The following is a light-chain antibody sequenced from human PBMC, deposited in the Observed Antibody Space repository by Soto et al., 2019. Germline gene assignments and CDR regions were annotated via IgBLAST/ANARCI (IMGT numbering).Light chain of an antibody. CDR1: QSVSSY. Sequence: EIVLTESPATLSLSPVERATLSCVTSQSVSSYLAWYQQKPGQAPRLLIYDASNRATGIPARFSGSGSGTDFTLTISSLEPEDFAVYYCQKRSNWPRKFGQGTKVDIK. CDR2: DAS. J-gene: IGKJ1*01. V-gene: IGKV3-11*01. CDR3: QKRSNWPRK.